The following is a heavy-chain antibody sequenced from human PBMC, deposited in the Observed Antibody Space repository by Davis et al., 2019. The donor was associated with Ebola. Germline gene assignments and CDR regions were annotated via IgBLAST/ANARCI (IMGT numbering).Heavy chain of an antibody. CDR2: IIPIFGTA. Sequence: SVKVSCKASGGTFSSYAISWVRQAPGQGLEWMGGIIPIFGTANYAQKFRDRVTITRDTSASTSYMELSSLRSEDTAVYYCARRRSSWTTRNWFDPWGQGTLVTVSS. J-gene: IGHJ5*02. D-gene: IGHD3/OR15-3a*01. V-gene: IGHV1-69*05. CDR3: ARRRSSWTTRNWFDP. CDR1: GGTFSSYA.